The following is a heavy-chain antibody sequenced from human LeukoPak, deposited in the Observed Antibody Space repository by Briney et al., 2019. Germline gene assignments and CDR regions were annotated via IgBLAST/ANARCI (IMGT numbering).Heavy chain of an antibody. J-gene: IGHJ5*02. D-gene: IGHD1-26*01. CDR3: ARDFGRTGTSYYVDR. CDR2: ISSSGITI. V-gene: IGHV3-11*01. Sequence: GSLRLSCAASRSKFSDYYMSWIRQAPGKGPEWVSYISSSGITIYYADSVKGRFTISRDNAQNSLYLQMSSLRAEDTAVYYCARDFGRTGTSYYVDRWGQGTLVTVSS. CDR1: RSKFSDYY.